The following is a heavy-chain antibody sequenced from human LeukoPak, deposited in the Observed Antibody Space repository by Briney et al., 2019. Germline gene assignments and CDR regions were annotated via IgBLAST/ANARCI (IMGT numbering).Heavy chain of an antibody. V-gene: IGHV1-18*03. CDR2: ISAYNGNT. Sequence: GASVKVSCKASGYTFTSYGISWVRQAPGQGLEWMGWISAYNGNTNYAQKLQGRVTMTTDTSASTAYMELSSLRSEDMAVYYCARANNDWLLWTVFDYWGQGTLVTVSS. CDR3: ARANNDWLLWTVFDY. CDR1: GYTFTSYG. J-gene: IGHJ4*02. D-gene: IGHD3-9*01.